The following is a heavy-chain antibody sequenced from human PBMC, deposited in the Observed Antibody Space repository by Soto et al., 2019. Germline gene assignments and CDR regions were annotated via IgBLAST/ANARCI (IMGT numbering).Heavy chain of an antibody. CDR2: FDPEDGET. Sequence: ASVKVSCKVSGYTLTELSMHWVRQAPGKGLEWMGGFDPEDGETIYAQKFQGRVTITEDTSTDTAYMELSSLRSEDTAVYYCATVDDSGSYFADVWGQGTTVTVSS. CDR3: ATVDDSGSYFADV. D-gene: IGHD1-26*01. J-gene: IGHJ6*02. CDR1: GYTLTELS. V-gene: IGHV1-24*01.